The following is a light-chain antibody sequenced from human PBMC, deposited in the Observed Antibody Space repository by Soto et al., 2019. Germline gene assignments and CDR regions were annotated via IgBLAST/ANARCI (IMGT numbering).Light chain of an antibody. Sequence: EIVLTQSPGTLSLSPGGRATLSCEASQSVNNNYLAWYQHKPGQAPRLLIYGASSRATGIPDRFSGSGSGTDFTLTIRRLEPEDFAVYYCQQYDTSLPYTFGGGTKVDIK. CDR3: QQYDTSLPYT. V-gene: IGKV3-20*01. CDR2: GAS. J-gene: IGKJ4*01. CDR1: QSVNNNY.